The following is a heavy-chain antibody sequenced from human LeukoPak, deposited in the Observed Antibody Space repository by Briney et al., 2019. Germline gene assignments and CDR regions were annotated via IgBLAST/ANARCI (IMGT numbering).Heavy chain of an antibody. D-gene: IGHD6-19*01. CDR1: GFTFSSYS. CDR2: ISRSSSYI. V-gene: IGHV3-21*01. Sequence: GGSLRLSCAASGFTFSSYSMNWVRQAPGRGLEGVSSISRSSSYIYYADSVKGRFTISRDNAKNSLYLQMNSLRAEDTAVYYCARDPTGYSSGWSDAFDVWGQGTMVTVSS. J-gene: IGHJ3*01. CDR3: ARDPTGYSSGWSDAFDV.